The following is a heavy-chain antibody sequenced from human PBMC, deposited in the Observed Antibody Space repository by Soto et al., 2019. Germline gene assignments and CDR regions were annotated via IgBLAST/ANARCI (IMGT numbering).Heavy chain of an antibody. Sequence: PGGSQRLSCEASGFTFSNYYMTWVRQAPGKGLEWVSYISSSSSSIDYADSVQGRFSISRDNAKSSLYLQMNSLRDEDTAVYYCARRYSSTSRTMDVWGQGTTVTVSS. D-gene: IGHD6-13*01. V-gene: IGHV3-48*02. CDR3: ARRYSSTSRTMDV. J-gene: IGHJ6*02. CDR1: GFTFSNYY. CDR2: ISSSSSSI.